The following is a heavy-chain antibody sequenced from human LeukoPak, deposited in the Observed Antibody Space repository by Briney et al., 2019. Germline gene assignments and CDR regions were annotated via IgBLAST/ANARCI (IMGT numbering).Heavy chain of an antibody. J-gene: IGHJ3*02. CDR1: GFTFSSYA. Sequence: GGSLRLSCAASGFTFSSYAMHWVRQAPGKGLEWVAVISYDGSNKYYADSVKGRFTISRDNSKNTLYLQMNSLRAEDTAVYYCARNPIPKSIAAAAPGAFDIWGQGTMVTVSS. D-gene: IGHD6-13*01. CDR2: ISYDGSNK. CDR3: ARNPIPKSIAAAAPGAFDI. V-gene: IGHV3-30-3*01.